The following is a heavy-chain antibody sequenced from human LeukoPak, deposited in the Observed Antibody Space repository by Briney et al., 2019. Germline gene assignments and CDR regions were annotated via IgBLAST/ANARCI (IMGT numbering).Heavy chain of an antibody. Sequence: PGGSLRLSCAASGFTFDDYGMRWVRQAPGKGLEWVSGINWNGGSTGYTDSVKGRFTISRDNAKNSLYLQMNSLRAEDTAVYYCARMSSPRSHIAARRGYFDYWGQGTLVTVSS. CDR2: INWNGGST. D-gene: IGHD6-6*01. CDR3: ARMSSPRSHIAARRGYFDY. J-gene: IGHJ4*02. V-gene: IGHV3-20*04. CDR1: GFTFDDYG.